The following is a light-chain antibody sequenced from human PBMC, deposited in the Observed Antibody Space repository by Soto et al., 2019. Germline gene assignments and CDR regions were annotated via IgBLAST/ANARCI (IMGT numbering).Light chain of an antibody. CDR2: GAS. J-gene: IGKJ4*01. V-gene: IGKV3-15*01. CDR1: QSVNSN. Sequence: IVMTQSPATLSVSQGERVTLSCRASQSVNSNLAWYQQKPGQAPRLLIYGASTRAIGIPARFSGSRSGPEFTLTINSLQSEDFAIYYCQPYNNWPLTFGGGTKVDI. CDR3: QPYNNWPLT.